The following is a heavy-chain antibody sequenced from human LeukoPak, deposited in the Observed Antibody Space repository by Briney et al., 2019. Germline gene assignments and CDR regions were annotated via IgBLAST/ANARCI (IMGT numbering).Heavy chain of an antibody. CDR3: ARGTPTRSSGSYSRKVSSLDY. J-gene: IGHJ4*02. CDR1: GGSFSGYY. Sequence: ASETLSLTCAVYGGSFSGYYWSWIRQPPGKGLEWIGEINHSGSTNYNPSLKSRVTISVDTSKNQFSLKLSSVTAADTAVYYCARGTPTRSSGSYSRKVSSLDYWGQGTLVTVSS. D-gene: IGHD3-10*01. V-gene: IGHV4-34*01. CDR2: INHSGST.